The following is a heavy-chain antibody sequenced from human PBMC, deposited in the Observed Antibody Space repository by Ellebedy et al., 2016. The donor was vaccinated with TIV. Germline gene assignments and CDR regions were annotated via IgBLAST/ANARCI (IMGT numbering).Heavy chain of an antibody. CDR2: INHSGST. V-gene: IGHV4-34*01. Sequence: SETLSLXCAVYGGPFSGYYWIWIRQPPGKGLEWIGEINHSGSTNYNPSLKSRVTISVDTSKNQFSLKLSSVTAADTAVYYCARYTVNYGMDVWGQGTTVTVSS. CDR3: ARYTVNYGMDV. CDR1: GGPFSGYY. D-gene: IGHD4-17*01. J-gene: IGHJ6*02.